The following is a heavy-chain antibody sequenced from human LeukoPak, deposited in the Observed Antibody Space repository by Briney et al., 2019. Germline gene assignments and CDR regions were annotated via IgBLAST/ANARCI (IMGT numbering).Heavy chain of an antibody. J-gene: IGHJ6*04. CDR3: AELGITMIGGV. V-gene: IGHV3-48*03. Sequence: GGSQRLSCAASGFTFSSYEMNWVRQAPGKGLEWVSYISSSSSTIYYADSVKGRFTISRDNAKNSLYLQMNSLRAEDTAVYYCAELGITMIGGVWGKGTTVTISS. CDR2: ISSSSSTI. D-gene: IGHD3-10*02. CDR1: GFTFSSYE.